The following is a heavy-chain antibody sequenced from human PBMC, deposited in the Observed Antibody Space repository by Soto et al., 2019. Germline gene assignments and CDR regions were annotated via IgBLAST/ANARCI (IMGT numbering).Heavy chain of an antibody. Sequence: SETLSLTCTVSGGSVRDGSYYWAWLRQPPGKGLEWIGHIYHSGSTIYNPSLKSRVTISIDTSKSQFSLSLNSVTAADTAVYYCAGYNWNYYFDPWGQGTLVTVSS. CDR3: AGYNWNYYFDP. CDR2: IYHSGST. V-gene: IGHV4-61*01. J-gene: IGHJ5*02. D-gene: IGHD1-7*01. CDR1: GGSVRDGSYY.